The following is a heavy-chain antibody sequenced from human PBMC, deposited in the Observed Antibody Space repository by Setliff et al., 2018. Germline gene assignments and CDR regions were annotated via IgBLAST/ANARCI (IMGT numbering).Heavy chain of an antibody. CDR1: GGSISSRNYY. J-gene: IGHJ4*02. Sequence: SETLSLTCTVSGGSISSRNYYWGWIRQPPGKGLEWSGSIYYSGSTYYNPSLKSRVTISVDTSKNQFSLKLNSVTAADTAVYYCARELRSSGWYFVDYWGQGTLVTVSS. CDR3: ARELRSSGWYFVDY. D-gene: IGHD6-19*01. CDR2: IYYSGST. V-gene: IGHV4-39*07.